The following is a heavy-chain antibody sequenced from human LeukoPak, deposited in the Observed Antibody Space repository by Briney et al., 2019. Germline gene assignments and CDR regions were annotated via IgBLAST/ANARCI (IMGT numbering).Heavy chain of an antibody. CDR1: GYTFTGYY. D-gene: IGHD3/OR15-3a*01. Sequence: ASVKVSCKASGYTFTGYYMHWVRQAPGQGLEWMGWINPNSGGTNYAQKFQGRVTMTRDTSISTAYMELSRLRSDDTAVYYCARDRGRQGLSYYGMDVWGQGTTVTVSS. J-gene: IGHJ6*02. CDR2: INPNSGGT. CDR3: ARDRGRQGLSYYGMDV. V-gene: IGHV1-2*02.